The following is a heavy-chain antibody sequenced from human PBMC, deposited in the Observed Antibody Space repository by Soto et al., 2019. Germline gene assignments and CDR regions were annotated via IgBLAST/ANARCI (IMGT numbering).Heavy chain of an antibody. Sequence: GGSLRLSCAASGFTFSNAWMSWVRQAPGKGLEWVGRIKSKTDGGTTDYAAPVKGRFTISRDDSKNTLYLQMNSLKTEDTAVYYCTTDSTPAYYYGSGSYRGDDAFDIWGQGTMVTVSS. CDR2: IKSKTDGGTT. CDR1: GFTFSNAW. V-gene: IGHV3-15*01. D-gene: IGHD3-10*01. CDR3: TTDSTPAYYYGSGSYRGDDAFDI. J-gene: IGHJ3*02.